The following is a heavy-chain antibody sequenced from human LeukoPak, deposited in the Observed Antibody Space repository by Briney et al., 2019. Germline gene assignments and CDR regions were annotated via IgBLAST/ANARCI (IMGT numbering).Heavy chain of an antibody. CDR1: GGTFSSYA. D-gene: IGHD6-19*01. Sequence: VASVKVSCKASGGTFSSYAISWVRQAPGKGLEWMGGFDPEDGETIYAQKFQGRVTMTEDTSTDTAYMELSSLRSEDTAVYYCATDIIAVAGTQYFQHWGQGTLVTVSS. V-gene: IGHV1-24*01. J-gene: IGHJ1*01. CDR3: ATDIIAVAGTQYFQH. CDR2: FDPEDGET.